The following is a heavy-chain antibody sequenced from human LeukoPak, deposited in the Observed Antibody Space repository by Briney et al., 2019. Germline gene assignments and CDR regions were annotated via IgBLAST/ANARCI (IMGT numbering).Heavy chain of an antibody. Sequence: GASVKVSCKASGSTFSSYAISWVRQAPGQGLEWMGGIIPIFGTANYAQKFQGRVTITTDESTSTAYMELSSLRSEDTAVYYCARDSRYCSGGSCYGYWGQGTLVTVS. CDR2: IIPIFGTA. CDR3: ARDSRYCSGGSCYGY. CDR1: GSTFSSYA. V-gene: IGHV1-69*05. D-gene: IGHD2-15*01. J-gene: IGHJ4*02.